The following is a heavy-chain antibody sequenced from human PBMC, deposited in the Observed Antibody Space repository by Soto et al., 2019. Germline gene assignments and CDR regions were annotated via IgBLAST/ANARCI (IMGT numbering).Heavy chain of an antibody. V-gene: IGHV1-18*01. Sequence: ASVKVSCTASGYTFTSYGISWVRQASGQGLEWMGWISAYNGNTNYAQKLQGRVTMTTDTSTSTAYMELRSLRSDDTAVYYCARDQGYCSGGSCGLGDYWGQGTLVTVSS. CDR1: GYTFTSYG. CDR3: ARDQGYCSGGSCGLGDY. CDR2: ISAYNGNT. D-gene: IGHD2-15*01. J-gene: IGHJ4*02.